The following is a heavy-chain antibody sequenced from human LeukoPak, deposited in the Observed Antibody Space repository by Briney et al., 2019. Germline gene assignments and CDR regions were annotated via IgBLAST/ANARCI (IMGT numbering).Heavy chain of an antibody. D-gene: IGHD5-12*01. CDR2: INQDGSEE. Sequence: GGSLRLSCAASGFTFSNYWMTWFRQAPGKGLEWVAHINQDGSEEHYMDSVKARFTISRDNAKNSLSLQMNSLRAENTAVYYCVRDGGVSGYDLLDYWGQGTLVTVSS. J-gene: IGHJ4*02. CDR3: VRDGGVSGYDLLDY. V-gene: IGHV3-7*01. CDR1: GFTFSNYW.